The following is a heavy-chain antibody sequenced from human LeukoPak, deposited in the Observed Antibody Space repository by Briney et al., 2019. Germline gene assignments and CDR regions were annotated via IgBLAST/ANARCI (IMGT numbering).Heavy chain of an antibody. CDR2: ISAYNGNT. J-gene: IGHJ4*02. D-gene: IGHD4-17*01. Sequence: ASVKVSCKASGGTFSSYAISWVRQAPGQGLEWMGWISAYNGNTNYAQKLQGRVTMTTDTSTSTAYMELRSLRSDDTAVYYCARDYYPQTTVIAPDFDYWGQGTLVTVSS. CDR3: ARDYYPQTTVIAPDFDY. CDR1: GGTFSSYA. V-gene: IGHV1-18*01.